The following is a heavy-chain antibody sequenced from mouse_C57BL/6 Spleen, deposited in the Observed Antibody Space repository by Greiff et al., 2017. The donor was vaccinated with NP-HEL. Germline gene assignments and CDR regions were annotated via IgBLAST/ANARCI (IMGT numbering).Heavy chain of an antibody. CDR1: GYSFTGYY. Sequence: DVQLQESGPELVKPGASVKISCKASGYSFTGYYMNWVKQSPEKSLEWIGEINPSTGGTTYNQKFKAKATLTVDKSSSTADMQLKSLTSEDSAVYYCARRAYDFRGAMDYWGQGTSVTVSS. D-gene: IGHD2-4*01. V-gene: IGHV1-42*01. CDR3: ARRAYDFRGAMDY. CDR2: INPSTGGT. J-gene: IGHJ4*01.